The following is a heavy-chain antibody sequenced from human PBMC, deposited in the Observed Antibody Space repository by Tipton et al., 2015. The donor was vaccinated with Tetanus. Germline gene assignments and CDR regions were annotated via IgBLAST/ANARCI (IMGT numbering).Heavy chain of an antibody. CDR2: IYYSGST. V-gene: IGHV4-31*03. Sequence: TLSLTCTVSGGSISGSPYFWNWLRQHPGKGLEWIGYIYYSGSTYYNPSLNGRVTISVDTSKNQFSLKLNSVTAADTAVYYCARDQGGGRVARLNWFGPWGQGALVTVSS. D-gene: IGHD3-16*01. CDR3: ARDQGGGRVARLNWFGP. J-gene: IGHJ5*02. CDR1: GGSISGSPYF.